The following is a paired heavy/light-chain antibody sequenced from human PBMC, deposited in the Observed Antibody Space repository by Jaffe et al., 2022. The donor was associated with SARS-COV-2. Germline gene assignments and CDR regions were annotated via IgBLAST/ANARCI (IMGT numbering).Light chain of an antibody. CDR3: LQHNSYPLT. V-gene: IGKV1-17*01. Sequence: DIQMTQSPSSLSASVGDRVTITCRASQGIRNDLGWYQQKPGKAPKRLIYAASSLQSGVPSRFSGSGSGTEFTLTISSLQPEDFATYYCLQHNSYPLTFGQGTKVEIK. CDR1: QGIRND. J-gene: IGKJ1*01. CDR2: AAS.
Heavy chain of an antibody. CDR1: GFSLSTSGVG. D-gene: IGHD6-13*01. Sequence: QITLKESGPTLVKPTQTLTLTCTFSGFSLSTSGVGVGWIRQPPGKALEWLALIYWDDDKRYSPSLKSRLTITKDTSKNQVVLTMTNMDPVDTATYYCAHARDVIAAAGDWFDPWGQGTLVTVSS. V-gene: IGHV2-5*02. CDR2: IYWDDDK. CDR3: AHARDVIAAAGDWFDP. J-gene: IGHJ5*02.